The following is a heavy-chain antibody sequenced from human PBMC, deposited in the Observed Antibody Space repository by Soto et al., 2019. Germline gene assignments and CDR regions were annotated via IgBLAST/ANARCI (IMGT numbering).Heavy chain of an antibody. CDR2: IYYSGST. V-gene: IGHV4-31*03. CDR3: ARVQVHYYYYYMDV. Sequence: SETLSLTCTVSGGSISSGGYYWSWIRQHPGKGLEWIGYIYYSGSTYYNPSLKSRVTISVDTSKNHFSLKLSSVTAADTVVYYCARVQVHYYYYYMDVWGKGTTVTVSS. CDR1: GGSISSGGYY. J-gene: IGHJ6*03.